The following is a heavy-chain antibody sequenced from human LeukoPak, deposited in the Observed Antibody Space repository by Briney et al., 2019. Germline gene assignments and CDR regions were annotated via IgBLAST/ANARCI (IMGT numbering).Heavy chain of an antibody. CDR1: GGSISSGSYY. J-gene: IGHJ4*02. D-gene: IGHD5-18*01. Sequence: PSPTLSLTCTVSGGSISSGSYYWSWIRQPAGKGLEWIGRIYTSGSTNYNPSLKSRVTISVDTTKNQFSLKMSSVTAADTAVYYCARGAYSYGSQPDNFDYWGQGTQVTVSS. V-gene: IGHV4-61*02. CDR3: ARGAYSYGSQPDNFDY. CDR2: IYTSGST.